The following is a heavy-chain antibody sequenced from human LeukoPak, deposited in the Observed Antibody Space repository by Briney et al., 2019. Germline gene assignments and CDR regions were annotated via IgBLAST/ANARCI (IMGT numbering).Heavy chain of an antibody. CDR2: INPSGGST. Sequence: GASVKVSCKASGYIFTSYYMHWVRQAPGQGLEWMGIINPSGGSTSYAQKFQGRVTMTRDTSTSTVYMELSSLRSEDTAVYYCARGGSSSSSWYGYYYGMDVWGQGTTVTVSS. CDR1: GYIFTSYY. D-gene: IGHD6-13*01. CDR3: ARGGSSSSSWYGYYYGMDV. J-gene: IGHJ6*02. V-gene: IGHV1-46*01.